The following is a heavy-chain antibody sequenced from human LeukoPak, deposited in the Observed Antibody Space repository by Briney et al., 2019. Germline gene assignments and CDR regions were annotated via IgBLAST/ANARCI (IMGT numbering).Heavy chain of an antibody. Sequence: GGSLRLSCAASGFTLSNDWTHWVCQAPGKGLVWVSRISSDGTNTLYADSVKGRFTISRDNARNTLHLQMNSLRADDTAVYYCVVGGGIYWGQGTLVTVS. CDR2: ISSDGTNT. CDR1: GFTLSNDW. V-gene: IGHV3-74*03. CDR3: VVGGGIY. D-gene: IGHD1-26*01. J-gene: IGHJ4*02.